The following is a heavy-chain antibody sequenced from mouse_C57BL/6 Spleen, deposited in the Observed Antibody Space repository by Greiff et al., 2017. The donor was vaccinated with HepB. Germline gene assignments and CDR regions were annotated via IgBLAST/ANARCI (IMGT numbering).Heavy chain of an antibody. CDR2: IDPEDGET. V-gene: IGHV14-2*01. CDR3: ARRANWENYAMDY. CDR1: GFNIKDYY. J-gene: IGHJ4*01. D-gene: IGHD4-1*01. Sequence: EVQLQQSGAELVKPGASVKLSCTASGFNIKDYYMHWVKQRTEQGLEWIGRIDPEDGETKYAPKFQGKATITADKSSSTAYMQLSSLTSEDSAVYYCARRANWENYAMDYWGQGTSVTVSS.